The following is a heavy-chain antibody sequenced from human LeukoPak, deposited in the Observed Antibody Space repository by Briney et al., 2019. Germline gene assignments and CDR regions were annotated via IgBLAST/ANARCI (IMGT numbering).Heavy chain of an antibody. CDR2: ISGSGGST. J-gene: IGHJ4*02. CDR3: ARAYGDYERWVDY. Sequence: GGSLRLSCAASGFTFGSYAMSWVRQAPGKGLEWVSAISGSGGSTYYADSVKGRFTISRDNSKNTLYLQMNSLRAEDTAVYYCARAYGDYERWVDYWGQGTLVTVSS. V-gene: IGHV3-23*01. CDR1: GFTFGSYA. D-gene: IGHD4-17*01.